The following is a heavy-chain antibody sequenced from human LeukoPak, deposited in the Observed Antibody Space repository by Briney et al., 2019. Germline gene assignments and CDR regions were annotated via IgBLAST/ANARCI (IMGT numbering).Heavy chain of an antibody. CDR3: ARQYFDWLRSPMFDP. J-gene: IGHJ5*02. D-gene: IGHD3-9*01. V-gene: IGHV4-39*01. CDR1: GGSISSGPYY. CDR2: IYYGENT. Sequence: SETLSLTCTVSGGSISSGPYYWGWIRQPPGKGLEWIGYIYYGENTYYHPPLKSRVTISVDTSKNQFSLKLSSVTAADTAVYYCARQYFDWLRSPMFDPWGQGTLVTVSS.